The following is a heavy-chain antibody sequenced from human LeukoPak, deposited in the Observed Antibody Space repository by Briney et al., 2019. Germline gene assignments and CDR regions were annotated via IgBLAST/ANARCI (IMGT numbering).Heavy chain of an antibody. D-gene: IGHD6-13*01. V-gene: IGHV3-21*01. CDR3: ARDRPYSSLNPNWFDP. J-gene: IGHJ5*02. CDR1: GFTFSSYS. Sequence: GGSLRLSCAASGFTFSSYSMNWVRQAPGEGLEWVSSISSSSSYIYYADSVKGRFTISRDNAKNSLYLQMNSLRAEDTAVYYCARDRPYSSLNPNWFDPWGQGTLVTVSS. CDR2: ISSSSSYI.